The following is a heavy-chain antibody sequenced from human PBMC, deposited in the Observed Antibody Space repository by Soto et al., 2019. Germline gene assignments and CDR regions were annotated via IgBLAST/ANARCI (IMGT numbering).Heavy chain of an antibody. CDR1: GFTFSSYA. V-gene: IGHV3-30-3*01. CDR2: ISYDGSNK. Sequence: GGSLRLSCAASGFTFSSYAMHWVRQAPGKGLEWVAVISYDGSNKYYADSVKGRFTISRDNSKNTLYLQMNSLRAEDTAVYYCARDRDWVVTVGFGYWGQGTLVTVSS. D-gene: IGHD3-22*01. CDR3: ARDRDWVVTVGFGY. J-gene: IGHJ4*02.